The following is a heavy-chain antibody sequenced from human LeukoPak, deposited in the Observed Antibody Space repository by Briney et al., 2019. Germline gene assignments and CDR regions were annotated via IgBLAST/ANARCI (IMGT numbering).Heavy chain of an antibody. CDR3: ARATSSSSHSSSWFLPFDY. V-gene: IGHV1-69*13. CDR2: IIPIFGTA. CDR1: GGTSSSYA. Sequence: SVKVSCKASGGTSSSYAISWVRQAPGQGLEWMGGIIPIFGTANYAQKFQGRVTITADESTCTAYMELSSLRPEDTAVYYCARATSSSSHSSSWFLPFDYWGQGTLVTVSS. D-gene: IGHD6-13*01. J-gene: IGHJ4*02.